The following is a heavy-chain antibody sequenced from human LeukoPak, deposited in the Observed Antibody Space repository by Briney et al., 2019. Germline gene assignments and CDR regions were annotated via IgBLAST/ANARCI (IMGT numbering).Heavy chain of an antibody. J-gene: IGHJ4*02. D-gene: IGHD5-12*01. Sequence: PSETLSLTCTVSGGSIRSSYYYWGWIRQPPGKGLEWIGSIYDSGSTYYNPSLKSRVTISVDTSKNQFSLKLNSVTAADTAVYYCARHEGMATITPFDYWGQGTLVTVSS. CDR1: GGSIRSSYYY. CDR2: IYDSGST. V-gene: IGHV4-39*01. CDR3: ARHEGMATITPFDY.